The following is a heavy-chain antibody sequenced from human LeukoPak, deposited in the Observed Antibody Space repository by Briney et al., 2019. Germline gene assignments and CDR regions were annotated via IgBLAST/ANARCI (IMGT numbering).Heavy chain of an antibody. D-gene: IGHD3-22*01. Sequence: RWASVKVSCKSSGYTFTTYGITWVRQAPGQGLEWMGWISTDNGDTNYAQKLQGRVTMTTDTSTSTAYMELSSLRSEDTAVYYCARDEVRITMIVVAEGPYFDYWGQGTLVTVSS. CDR3: ARDEVRITMIVVAEGPYFDY. CDR2: ISTDNGDT. CDR1: GYTFTTYG. J-gene: IGHJ4*02. V-gene: IGHV1-18*01.